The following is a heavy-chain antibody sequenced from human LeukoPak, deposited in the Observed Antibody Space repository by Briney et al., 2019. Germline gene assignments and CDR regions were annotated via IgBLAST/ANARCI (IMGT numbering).Heavy chain of an antibody. Sequence: QPGGSLRLSCAASGFTFSSYAMHWVRQAPGKGLEWVAVISYDGSNKYYADSVKGRFTISRDNSKNTLYLQMNSLRAEDTAVYYCARGPYYYGMDVWGQGTTVTVSS. V-gene: IGHV3-30*04. CDR2: ISYDGSNK. CDR1: GFTFSSYA. CDR3: ARGPYYYGMDV. J-gene: IGHJ6*02.